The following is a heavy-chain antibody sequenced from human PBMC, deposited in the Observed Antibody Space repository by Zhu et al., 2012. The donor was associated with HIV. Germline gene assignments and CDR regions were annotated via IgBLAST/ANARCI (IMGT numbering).Heavy chain of an antibody. CDR2: ISGSGGST. D-gene: IGHD2-15*01. CDR1: GFTFSSYA. V-gene: IGHV3-23*01. J-gene: IGHJ4*02. CDR3: AKAMPLVRGCSGGSCYWDY. Sequence: EVQLLESGGGLVQPGGSLRLSCAASGFTFSSYAMSWVRQAPGKGLEWVSAISGSGGSTYYADSVKGRFTISRDNSKNTLYLQMNSLRAEDTAVYYCAKAMPLVRGCSGGSCYWDYWGQGTLVTVSS.